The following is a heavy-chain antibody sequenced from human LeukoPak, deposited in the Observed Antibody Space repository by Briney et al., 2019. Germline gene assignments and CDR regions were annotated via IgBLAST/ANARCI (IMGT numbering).Heavy chain of an antibody. Sequence: ASVKVSCKASGGTFSSYAISWVRQAPGQGLEWMGGIIPIFGIANYAQKFQGRVTITADESTSTAYMELSSPRSEDTAVYYCASPPPPSNGIAVALDHFDYWGQGTLVTVSS. J-gene: IGHJ4*02. CDR1: GGTFSSYA. V-gene: IGHV1-69*13. CDR3: ASPPPPSNGIAVALDHFDY. CDR2: IIPIFGIA. D-gene: IGHD6-19*01.